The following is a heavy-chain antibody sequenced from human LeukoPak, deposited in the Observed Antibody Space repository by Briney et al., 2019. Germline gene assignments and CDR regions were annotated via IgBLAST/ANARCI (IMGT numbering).Heavy chain of an antibody. V-gene: IGHV5-51*01. Sequence: GESLKISCKGSGYSFTSYWIGWVRQMPGKGLEWMGIIYPGDSDTRYSPSFQGQVTISADKSISTAYLQWSSLKASDTAMYYCARHVRYSGSYYGWFDPWGQGTLVTVSS. J-gene: IGHJ5*02. CDR1: GYSFTSYW. D-gene: IGHD1-26*01. CDR3: ARHVRYSGSYYGWFDP. CDR2: IYPGDSDT.